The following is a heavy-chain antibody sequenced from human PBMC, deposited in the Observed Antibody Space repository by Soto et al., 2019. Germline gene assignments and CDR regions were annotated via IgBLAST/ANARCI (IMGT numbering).Heavy chain of an antibody. CDR2: IYYSGST. CDR1: GGSISSSSYY. Sequence: SETLSLTCTVSGGSISSSSYYWGWIRQPPGKGLEWIGSIYYSGSTYYNPSLKSRVTISVDTSKNQFSLKLSSVTAADTAVYYCARYCSSTSCYRGFDPWGQGTLVTVSS. V-gene: IGHV4-39*01. CDR3: ARYCSSTSCYRGFDP. J-gene: IGHJ5*02. D-gene: IGHD2-2*01.